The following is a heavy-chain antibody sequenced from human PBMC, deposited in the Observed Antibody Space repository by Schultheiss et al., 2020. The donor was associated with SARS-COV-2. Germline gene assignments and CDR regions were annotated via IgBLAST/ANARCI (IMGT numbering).Heavy chain of an antibody. CDR3: ARDPSSGHSSGYYYYGMDV. CDR2: IYYSGST. V-gene: IGHV4-31*03. Sequence: SETLSLTCTVSGGSISSGGYYWSWIRQHPGKGLEWIGYIYYSGSTYYNPSLKSRVTISVDTSKNQFSLKLSSVTAADTAVYYCARDPSSGHSSGYYYYGMDVGGQGTRVTVSS. CDR1: GGSISSGGYY. D-gene: IGHD3-22*01. J-gene: IGHJ6*02.